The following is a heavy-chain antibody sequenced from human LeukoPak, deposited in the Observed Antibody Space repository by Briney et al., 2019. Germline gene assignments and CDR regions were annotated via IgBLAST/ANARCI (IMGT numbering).Heavy chain of an antibody. Sequence: PGGSLRLSCAASGFTFSSYAMHWVRQAPGKGLEWVAVISYDGTNKYYADSLKGRFTISRDNAKNSLYLQMNSLRAEDTAVYYCARFEYSSSSSDYWGQGTLVTVSS. CDR2: ISYDGTNK. CDR3: ARFEYSSSSSDY. J-gene: IGHJ4*02. D-gene: IGHD6-6*01. CDR1: GFTFSSYA. V-gene: IGHV3-30-3*01.